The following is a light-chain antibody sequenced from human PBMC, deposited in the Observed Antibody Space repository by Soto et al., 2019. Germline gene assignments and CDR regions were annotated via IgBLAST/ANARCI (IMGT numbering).Light chain of an antibody. Sequence: QSALTQPASVSGSPGQSITISCTGTNSYIGSYNYVSWYQQHPGKAPKLLIYEVSNRPSGISNRFSGSKSGNTASLTISGLQAEDEADYYCSSYANIRLFFGGGTKVTVL. J-gene: IGLJ2*01. V-gene: IGLV2-14*01. CDR1: NSYIGSYNY. CDR3: SSYANIRLF. CDR2: EVS.